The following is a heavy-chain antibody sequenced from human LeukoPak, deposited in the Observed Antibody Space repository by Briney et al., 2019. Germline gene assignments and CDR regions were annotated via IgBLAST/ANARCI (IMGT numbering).Heavy chain of an antibody. CDR1: GYTFTGYY. CDR3: AISPLNSADRGDY. CDR2: INPNSGGT. J-gene: IGHJ4*02. Sequence: ASVKVSCKASGYTFTGYYMHWVRQAPGQGLEWMGRINPNSGGTNYAQKFQGRVTMTRDTSISTAYMELSRLRSDDTAVYYCAISPLNSADRGDYWGQGTLVTVSS. V-gene: IGHV1-2*06. D-gene: IGHD2-15*01.